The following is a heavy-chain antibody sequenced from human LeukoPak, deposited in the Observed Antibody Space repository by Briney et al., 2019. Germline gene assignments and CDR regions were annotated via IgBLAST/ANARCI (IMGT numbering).Heavy chain of an antibody. J-gene: IGHJ4*02. Sequence: SRTLSLTRTVPVDAISRIYWSWVRETPGKGLECSGYIHNSVSPNYSPSLKSRLTMSLDTSKRQLSLKLSSVTAADTAVDYCSRDLAVYGYNGKGDSWGQGTMVTVSS. D-gene: IGHD5-24*01. CDR2: IHNSVSP. CDR3: SRDLAVYGYNGKGDS. CDR1: VDAISRIY. V-gene: IGHV4-59*01.